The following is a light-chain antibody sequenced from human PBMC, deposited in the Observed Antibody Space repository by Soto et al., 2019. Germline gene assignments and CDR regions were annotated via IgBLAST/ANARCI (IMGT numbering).Light chain of an antibody. Sequence: ILMTHSSVCLSLSPEDRATLSCRASQSVSSSYLAWYQQNPGQAPRLLIYGASSRATGIPDRFSGSGSGTDFTLTISRLEPEDFAVYYCQQYGSSPVTSCQGT. CDR1: QSVSSSY. V-gene: IGKV3-20*01. J-gene: IGKJ1*01. CDR2: GAS. CDR3: QQYGSSPVT.